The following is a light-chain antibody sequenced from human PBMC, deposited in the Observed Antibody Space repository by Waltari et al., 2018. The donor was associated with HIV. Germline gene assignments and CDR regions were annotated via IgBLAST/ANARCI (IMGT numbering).Light chain of an antibody. CDR3: CSYAGSSRNV. CDR1: RSDVGNYNH. V-gene: IGLV2-23*02. CDR2: DVT. Sequence: QSALTQPASVSGSPGQSIPIPCTGTRSDVGNYNHISWYQQCPGKAPKLMIYDVTKRPSGVSNRFSGSKSGNTASLIISGLQAEDEADYYCCSYAGSSRNVFGTGTKVTVL. J-gene: IGLJ1*01.